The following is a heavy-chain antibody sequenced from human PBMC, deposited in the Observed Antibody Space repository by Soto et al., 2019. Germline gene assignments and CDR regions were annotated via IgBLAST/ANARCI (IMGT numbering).Heavy chain of an antibody. D-gene: IGHD5-12*01. J-gene: IGHJ2*01. V-gene: IGHV4-59*01. Sequence: QVQLQESGPGLVKPSETLSLTCTVSGGSISSYYWSWIRQPPGKGLEWIGYIYYSGSTNYNPSLKSRVTISVDTSKNQFSLKLSSVTAADTAVYYCARASEMLRGYDSIRYFDLWGRGTLVTVSS. CDR3: ARASEMLRGYDSIRYFDL. CDR2: IYYSGST. CDR1: GGSISSYY.